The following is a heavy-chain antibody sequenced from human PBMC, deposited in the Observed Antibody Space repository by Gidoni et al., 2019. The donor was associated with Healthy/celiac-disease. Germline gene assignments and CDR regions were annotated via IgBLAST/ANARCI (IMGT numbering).Heavy chain of an antibody. D-gene: IGHD2-15*01. CDR3: ARGEVVAATARYYYYYYGMDV. CDR1: GGSFSGYY. V-gene: IGHV4-34*01. CDR2: INHSGST. J-gene: IGHJ6*02. Sequence: QVQLQQWGAGLLKPSETLSLTCAVYGGSFSGYYWSWIRQPPGKGLEWIGEINHSGSTNYNPSLKSRVTISVDTPKNQFSLKLSSVTAADTAVYYCARGEVVAATARYYYYYYGMDVWGQGTTVTVSS.